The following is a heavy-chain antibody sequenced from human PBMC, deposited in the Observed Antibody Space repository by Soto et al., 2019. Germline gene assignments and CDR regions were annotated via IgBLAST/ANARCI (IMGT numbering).Heavy chain of an antibody. CDR2: INSDGSST. V-gene: IGHV3-74*01. D-gene: IGHD6-19*01. CDR1: GLTFSSYW. J-gene: IGHJ4*02. Sequence: GEYLRHSCAASGLTFSSYWMHWVRQAPGKGLVWVSRINSDGSSTSYADSVKGRFTISRDNAKNTLYLQMNSLRAEDTAVYYCAIISCIAVAPYYFYYWGQGTLVTGSS. CDR3: AIISCIAVAPYYFYY.